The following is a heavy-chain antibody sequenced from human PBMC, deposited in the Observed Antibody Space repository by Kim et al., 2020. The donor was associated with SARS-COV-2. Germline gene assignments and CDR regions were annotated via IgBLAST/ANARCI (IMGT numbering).Heavy chain of an antibody. J-gene: IGHJ2*01. Sequence: SETLSLTCAVSGGSISSGGYSWSWIRQPPGKGLEWIGYIYHSGSTYYNPSLKSRVTISVDRSKNQFSLKLSSVTAADTAVYYCASAQYCGGDCYDWYFDLWGRGTLVTVSS. CDR2: IYHSGST. V-gene: IGHV4-30-2*01. CDR1: GGSISSGGYS. D-gene: IGHD2-21*02. CDR3: ASAQYCGGDCYDWYFDL.